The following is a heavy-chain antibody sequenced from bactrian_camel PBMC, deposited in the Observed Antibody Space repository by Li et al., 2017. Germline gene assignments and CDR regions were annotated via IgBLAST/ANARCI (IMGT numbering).Heavy chain of an antibody. Sequence: HVQLVESGGGSVQVGGSLNLSCVATTGYYFSSYCMAWFRQGSGNEREGLATIDGEGARGYADSVKGRFAISRDNAKNTVYLQMNSLKPEDTAMYYCAALCSGGYWSFKYWGQGTQVTVS. CDR3: AALCSGGYWSFKY. J-gene: IGHJ4*01. D-gene: IGHD2*01. V-gene: IGHV3S26*01. CDR2: IDGEGAR. CDR1: GYYFSSYC.